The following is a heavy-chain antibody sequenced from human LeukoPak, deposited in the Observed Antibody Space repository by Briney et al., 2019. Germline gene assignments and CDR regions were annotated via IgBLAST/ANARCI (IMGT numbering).Heavy chain of an antibody. CDR3: ARAFYSSSSGGGNYFDY. D-gene: IGHD6-6*01. J-gene: IGHJ4*01. V-gene: IGHV1-8*01. CDR2: LNPNNGTT. Sequence: ASVTVSCTPSGYTFTSFDINWVRQAPGQGLEWMGYLNPNNGTTGYAQKFQGRVTLTRDTSRGTAYMEVNSLKSDDTAIYFCARAFYSSSSGGGNYFDYWGLGTMVTVSS. CDR1: GYTFTSFD.